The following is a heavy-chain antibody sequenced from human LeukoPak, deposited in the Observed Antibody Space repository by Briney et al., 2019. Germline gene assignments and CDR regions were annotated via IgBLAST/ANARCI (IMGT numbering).Heavy chain of an antibody. CDR2: ISSNGGST. J-gene: IGHJ4*02. Sequence: GGSLRRSCAASGFTFSNYAMHWVRQAPGKGLEYVSVISSNGGSTYFANSVKGRFTISRENSKNTLYLQMGSLRAEDMAVYYCARGGVVIERATSIDYWGQGTLVTVSS. D-gene: IGHD1-26*01. CDR1: GFTFSNYA. V-gene: IGHV3-64*01. CDR3: ARGGVVIERATSIDY.